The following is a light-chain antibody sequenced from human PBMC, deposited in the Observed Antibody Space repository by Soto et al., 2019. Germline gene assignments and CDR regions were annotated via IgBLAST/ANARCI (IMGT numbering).Light chain of an antibody. V-gene: IGKV4-1*01. CDR2: WAS. CDR1: QSVLYSPNNKNY. J-gene: IGKJ1*01. CDR3: QEYYSTPAWT. Sequence: DIVMTQSPDSLAVSLGETATINCKSSQSVLYSPNNKNYLAWYQQKPGQPPKLLIYWASTRESGVPDRFSGSGSGTDFTLTISSLQAEDVAVYYFQEYYSTPAWTFGQGTKVEIK.